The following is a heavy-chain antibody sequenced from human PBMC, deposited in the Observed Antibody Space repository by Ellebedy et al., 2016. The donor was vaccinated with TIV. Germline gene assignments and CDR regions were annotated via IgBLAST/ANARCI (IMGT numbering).Heavy chain of an antibody. Sequence: GGSLRLSXAASGFTFSSYAVHWVRQAPGKGLEWVAVISYDGSNKYYADSVKGRFTISRDNSKNMLYLQINSLRAEDTAVYYCARDSGYYDSSGYSDFDYWGQGTLVTVSS. J-gene: IGHJ4*02. CDR3: ARDSGYYDSSGYSDFDY. CDR1: GFTFSSYA. D-gene: IGHD3-22*01. V-gene: IGHV3-30-3*01. CDR2: ISYDGSNK.